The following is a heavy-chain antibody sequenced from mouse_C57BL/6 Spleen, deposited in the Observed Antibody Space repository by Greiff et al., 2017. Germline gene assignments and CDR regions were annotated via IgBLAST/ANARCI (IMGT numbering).Heavy chain of an antibody. CDR1: GYSFTGYY. V-gene: IGHV1-42*01. J-gene: IGHJ4*01. D-gene: IGHD1-1*01. CDR2: INPSTGGT. CDR3: ARLYYYGSSGMDY. Sequence: EVKLEESGPELVKPGASVKISCKASGYSFTGYYMNWVKQSPEKSLEWIGEINPSTGGTTYNQKFKAKATLTVDKSSSTAYMQLKSLTSEDSAVYYCARLYYYGSSGMDYWGQGTSVTVSS.